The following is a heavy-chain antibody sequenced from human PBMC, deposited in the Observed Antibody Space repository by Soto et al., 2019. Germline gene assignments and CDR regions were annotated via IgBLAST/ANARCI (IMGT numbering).Heavy chain of an antibody. J-gene: IGHJ4*02. Sequence: PSETLSLTCAVSGGSISSSNWWSWVRQPPGKGLEWIGEIYHSGSTNYNPSLKSRVTISVDTSKKQFSLKLSSVTAADTAVYYCAATSGIRFLEWLNFDYWGQGTLVTVSS. CDR3: AATSGIRFLEWLNFDY. V-gene: IGHV4-4*02. CDR2: IYHSGST. D-gene: IGHD3-3*01. CDR1: GGSISSSNW.